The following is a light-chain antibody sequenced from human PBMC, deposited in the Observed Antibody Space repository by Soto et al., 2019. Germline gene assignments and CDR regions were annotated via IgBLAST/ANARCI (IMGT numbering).Light chain of an antibody. V-gene: IGKV1-5*03. CDR3: QQYHSYWT. Sequence: DIQMTQSPSTLAASVVYRVTITCRASESISRWLAWYQQKPGKPPNLLIYKASTLGSGVPSRFSGTGSGTEFTLTISSLQPDDFATYYCQQYHSYWTFGQGTKVDNK. CDR1: ESISRW. CDR2: KAS. J-gene: IGKJ1*01.